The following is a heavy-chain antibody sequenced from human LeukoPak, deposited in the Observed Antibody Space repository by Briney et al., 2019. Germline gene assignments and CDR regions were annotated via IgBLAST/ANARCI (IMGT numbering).Heavy chain of an antibody. D-gene: IGHD5-18*01. J-gene: IGHJ4*02. CDR1: GFTFSDYY. Sequence: GESLTLSWAVSGFTFSDYYISWIRQPPGKGMGWVSYISSSCSTINYADSVKGRFTISRHNAKNSLYLQMNSLRAEDTAVYYCARARGYSYGFDYWGRGTMPTVPS. V-gene: IGHV3-11*04. CDR3: ARARGYSYGFDY. CDR2: ISSSCSTI.